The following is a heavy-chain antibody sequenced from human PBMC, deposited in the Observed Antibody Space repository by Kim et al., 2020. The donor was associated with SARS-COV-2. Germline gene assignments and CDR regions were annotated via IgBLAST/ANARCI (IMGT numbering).Heavy chain of an antibody. CDR2: ISYDGSNK. D-gene: IGHD2-8*01. V-gene: IGHV3-30*18. CDR3: ANFGVGH. J-gene: IGHJ4*02. Sequence: GGSLRLSCAASGFTFSSYGMHWVRQAPGKGLEWVAVISYDGSNKYYADSVKGRFTISRDNSKNTLYLQMNSLRAEDTAVYYCANFGVGHWGQGTLVTVSS. CDR1: GFTFSSYG.